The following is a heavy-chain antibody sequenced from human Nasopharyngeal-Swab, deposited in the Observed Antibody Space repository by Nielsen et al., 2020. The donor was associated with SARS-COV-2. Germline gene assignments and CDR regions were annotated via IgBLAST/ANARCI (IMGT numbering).Heavy chain of an antibody. CDR2: INPSGGST. V-gene: IGHV1-46*01. CDR1: GYTFTSYY. J-gene: IGHJ6*02. Sequence: ASVNVSCKASGYTFTSYYMHWVRQAPGQGLEWMGIINPSGGSTSYAQKFQGRVTMTRDTSTSTVYMELSSLRSEDTAVYYCARLGIAARRGMDVWGQGTTVTVSS. CDR3: ARLGIAARRGMDV. D-gene: IGHD6-6*01.